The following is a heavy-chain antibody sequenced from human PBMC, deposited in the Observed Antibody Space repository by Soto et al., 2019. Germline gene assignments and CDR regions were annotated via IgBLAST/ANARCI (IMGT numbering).Heavy chain of an antibody. V-gene: IGHV1-69*02. CDR1: GGTFSSYT. D-gene: IGHD1-1*01. Sequence: SVKVSCKASGGTFSSYTISWVRQAPGQGLEWMGRIIPILGIANYAQKFQGRVTITADKSTSTAYMELSSLRSEDTAVYYCARVRTIGNERTEYYYYAMDVWGQGTTVTVSS. CDR2: IIPILGIA. CDR3: ARVRTIGNERTEYYYYAMDV. J-gene: IGHJ6*02.